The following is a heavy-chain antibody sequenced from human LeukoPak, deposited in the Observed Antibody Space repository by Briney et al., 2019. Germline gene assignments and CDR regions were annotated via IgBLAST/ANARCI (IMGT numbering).Heavy chain of an antibody. J-gene: IGHJ4*02. CDR3: ARFPGQGGYDSY. Sequence: ASVKVSCKASGYTFTSYDINWVRQATGQGLEWMGWMNPNSGNTGYAQKFQGRVTMTRNTSISTAYMELSSLRSEDTAVYYCARFPGQGGYDSYWGQGTLVTVSS. CDR2: MNPNSGNT. V-gene: IGHV1-8*01. CDR1: GYTFTSYD. D-gene: IGHD5-12*01.